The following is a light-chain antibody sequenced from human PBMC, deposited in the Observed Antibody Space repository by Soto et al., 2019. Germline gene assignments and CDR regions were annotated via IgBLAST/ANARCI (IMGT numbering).Light chain of an antibody. J-gene: IGLJ2*01. CDR1: SGSIANNY. CDR2: ENN. Sequence: NFMLTQPHPVSESPGKTLSISCTRSSGSIANNYVQWYQQRPGSAPTTVIYENNQRLSGVPDRFSGSTDGSSNSASLTISGLQTEDEADYYCQSYDSDFVVFGGGTKVTVL. V-gene: IGLV6-57*04. CDR3: QSYDSDFVV.